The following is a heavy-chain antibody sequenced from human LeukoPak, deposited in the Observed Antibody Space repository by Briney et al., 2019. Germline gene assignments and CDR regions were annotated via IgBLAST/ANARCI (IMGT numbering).Heavy chain of an antibody. CDR1: GFTFSSYG. J-gene: IGHJ4*02. Sequence: GGSLRLSCVASGFTFSSYGMHWVRHDPRRGLVGVSRISGDGRNINYADSVKGRFTISRDNAKNSLYLQMNSLRAEDTAVYYCARDFHYAVGLQDYWGQGTLVTVSS. CDR2: ISGDGRNI. D-gene: IGHD6-19*01. V-gene: IGHV3-74*01. CDR3: ARDFHYAVGLQDY.